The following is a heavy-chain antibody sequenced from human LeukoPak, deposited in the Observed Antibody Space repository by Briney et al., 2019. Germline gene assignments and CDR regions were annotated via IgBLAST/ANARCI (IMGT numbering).Heavy chain of an antibody. CDR2: ISSSSSYI. CDR1: GFTFSDYY. V-gene: IGHV3-11*06. J-gene: IGHJ3*02. CDR3: ARGLIVVADLGAFDI. D-gene: IGHD2-21*01. Sequence: GGSLRLSCAASGFTFSDYYMTWIRQAPGEGLEWVSYISSSSSYIYYADSVKGRFTISRDNAKNSLYLQMNSLRAEDTAVYYCARGLIVVADLGAFDIWGQGTMVTVSS.